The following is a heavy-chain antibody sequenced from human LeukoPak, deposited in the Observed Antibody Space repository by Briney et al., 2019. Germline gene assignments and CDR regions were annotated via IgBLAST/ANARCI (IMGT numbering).Heavy chain of an antibody. V-gene: IGHV3-53*01. J-gene: IGHJ4*02. CDR2: IYSGGST. CDR3: ARDALGGAGYFDY. D-gene: IGHD1-26*01. CDR1: GFTVSSNY. Sequence: PGVSLRLSCAASGFTVSSNYMSWVRQAPGKGLEWVSVIYSGGSTYYADSVKGRFTISRDNSKNTLDLQMNSLRAEDTAVYYCARDALGGAGYFDYWGQGTLVTVSS.